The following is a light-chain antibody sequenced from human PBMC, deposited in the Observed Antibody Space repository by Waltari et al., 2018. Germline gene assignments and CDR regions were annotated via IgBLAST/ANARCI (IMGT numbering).Light chain of an antibody. Sequence: DIQLTQSPSFLSASVGDSVTITCRASQGINRFLAWYQQKPGKAPKLLIYAASTLQSGVPSRFSGSGSGTEFTLTISSLQPEDFAAYSCQQLSTYPWTFGQGTRLEIK. CDR2: AAS. J-gene: IGKJ2*02. V-gene: IGKV1-9*01. CDR1: QGINRF. CDR3: QQLSTYPWT.